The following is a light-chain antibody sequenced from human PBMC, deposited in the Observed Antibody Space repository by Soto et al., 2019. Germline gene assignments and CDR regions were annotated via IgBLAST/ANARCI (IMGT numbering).Light chain of an antibody. CDR2: GAS. Sequence: DIPMAQSPSSLSASIGDRVTITCRASQGISEYLAWYQQRPGNAPNLLIYGASILQSGVPSRFGGSGSGTHFTLTISSLQPEDVATYYCHSYNSIPRTFGQGTTVEIK. CDR1: QGISEY. J-gene: IGKJ1*01. V-gene: IGKV1-27*01. CDR3: HSYNSIPRT.